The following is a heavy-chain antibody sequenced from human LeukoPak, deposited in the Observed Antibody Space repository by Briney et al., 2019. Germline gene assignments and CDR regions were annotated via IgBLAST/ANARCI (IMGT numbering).Heavy chain of an antibody. D-gene: IGHD3-3*01. CDR3: ASGRVFGMVIAPFDY. Sequence: GASVKVSCKTSGGTFRNYTISWVRQAPGQGLEWMGGIIPIFGTTNYGQNSQGRVTITADESTSTAYMELSRLRSDDTAVYYCASGRVFGMVIAPFDYWGQGTLVTVPS. J-gene: IGHJ4*02. CDR2: IIPIFGTT. CDR1: GGTFRNYT. V-gene: IGHV1-69*13.